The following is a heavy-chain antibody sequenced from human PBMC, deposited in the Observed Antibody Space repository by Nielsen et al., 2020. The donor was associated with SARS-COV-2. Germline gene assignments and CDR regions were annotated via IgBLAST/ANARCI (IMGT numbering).Heavy chain of an antibody. J-gene: IGHJ4*02. Sequence: ASVKVSCKGSGGSFNNRAINWMRQAPGQGLEWMGWISAYSGNTNYAQKLQGRVTVTTDTSTSTAYMELRSLRSDDTAVYYCARDRDTVRVRTNWNDYDYWGQGTLVTVSS. CDR2: ISAYSGNT. CDR1: GGSFNNRA. V-gene: IGHV1-18*04. CDR3: ARDRDTVRVRTNWNDYDY. D-gene: IGHD1-20*01.